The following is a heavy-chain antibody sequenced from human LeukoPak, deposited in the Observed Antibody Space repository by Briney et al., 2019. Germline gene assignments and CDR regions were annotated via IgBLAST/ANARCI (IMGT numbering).Heavy chain of an antibody. D-gene: IGHD1-1*01. V-gene: IGHV1-18*01. CDR3: GRGWNGHFDI. CDR1: GYTFTNYG. CDR2: ISGYNGNT. Sequence: ASVKVSCKASGYTFTNYGITWVRQAPGQGLEWMGWISGYNGNTNYAQRLQGRVTMTTDTTTSTAYVELRSLRSDDTAVYYCGRGWNGHFDIWGQGTMVTVSS. J-gene: IGHJ3*02.